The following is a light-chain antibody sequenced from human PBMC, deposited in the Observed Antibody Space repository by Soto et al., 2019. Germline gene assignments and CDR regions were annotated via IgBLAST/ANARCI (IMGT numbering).Light chain of an antibody. V-gene: IGLV2-14*01. CDR2: EVS. CDR1: SSDVGSYNY. Sequence: QSVLTQPASVSGSPGQSITISCTGTSSDVGSYNYVSWYQQHPGKAPKLMIYEVSDRPSGISSRFSGSKSGNTASLTISGLQTEEEDDYYSSSYTSSSTLFGTGTTVTVL. CDR3: SSYTSSSTL. J-gene: IGLJ1*01.